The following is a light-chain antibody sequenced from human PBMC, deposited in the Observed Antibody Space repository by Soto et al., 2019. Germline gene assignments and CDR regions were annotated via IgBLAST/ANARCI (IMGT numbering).Light chain of an antibody. CDR1: QSLLHSNGYNY. Sequence: DIVMTQSPLSLPVIPGEPASISCRSSQSLLHSNGYNYLDWYVQKPGQSPQLLIYLGSSRASGVPDRFSGSGSGTDFTLNISRVEADDVGVYYCMQALQTPWYTFGQGTKLEIK. J-gene: IGKJ2*01. V-gene: IGKV2-28*01. CDR3: MQALQTPWYT. CDR2: LGS.